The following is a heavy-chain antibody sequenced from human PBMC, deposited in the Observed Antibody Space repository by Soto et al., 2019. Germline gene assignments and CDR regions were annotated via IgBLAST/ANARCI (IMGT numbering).Heavy chain of an antibody. D-gene: IGHD2-21*02. V-gene: IGHV4-34*01. J-gene: IGHJ3*02. CDR3: ARHPRFRFVVVTARAFDI. Sequence: TLSLTCSFAGLSRSCYDWRSIRHPPGKGLEWIGEINHSGSTNYNPSLKSRVTISVDTSKNQFSLKLSSVTAADTAVYYCARHPRFRFVVVTARAFDIWGQGTLGTV. CDR1: GLSRSCYD. CDR2: INHSGST.